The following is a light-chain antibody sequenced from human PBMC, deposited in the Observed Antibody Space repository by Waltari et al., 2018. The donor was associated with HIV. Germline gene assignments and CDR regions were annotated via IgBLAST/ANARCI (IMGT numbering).Light chain of an antibody. CDR2: GAS. CDR1: QNINNND. Sequence: ELVLTPSPGTLSLSPGDRATLSCRASQNINNNDLAWYQQQPGQAPRLVIDGASSRATGIPDRFSGSGSGTDFTLTISRLEPEDFAVYYGEQCGSSVPYTFGQGTKLEI. J-gene: IGKJ2*01. CDR3: EQCGSSVPYT. V-gene: IGKV3-20*01.